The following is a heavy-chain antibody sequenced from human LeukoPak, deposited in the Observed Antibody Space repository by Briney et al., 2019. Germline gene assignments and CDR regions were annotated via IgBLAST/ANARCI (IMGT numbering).Heavy chain of an antibody. J-gene: IGHJ4*02. D-gene: IGHD1-26*01. CDR2: IYYSGTT. Sequence: PSETLSLTCTVSGASISNYYCSWIRQSPGKGLEWIGYIYYSGTTNYNPSLKSRVTISVDTSKNQFSLKLTSVTAADTAVYYCARSGSYGGHFDNWGQGTLVIVSS. CDR3: ARSGSYGGHFDN. V-gene: IGHV4-59*08. CDR1: GASISNYY.